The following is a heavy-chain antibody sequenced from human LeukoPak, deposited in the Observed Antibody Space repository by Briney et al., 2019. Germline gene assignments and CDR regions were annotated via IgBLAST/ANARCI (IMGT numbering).Heavy chain of an antibody. CDR1: GFIFSNYG. Sequence: GGSLRLSCTASGFIFSNYGKNWVRQAPGKGLEWISYIRGNSETIHYADSVKGRFTISRDNAKNSLSLQMTSLRAEDTAVYYCVRGQDGIDNWFDPWGQGTLVTVAS. V-gene: IGHV3-48*01. J-gene: IGHJ5*02. D-gene: IGHD5-24*01. CDR2: IRGNSETI. CDR3: VRGQDGIDNWFDP.